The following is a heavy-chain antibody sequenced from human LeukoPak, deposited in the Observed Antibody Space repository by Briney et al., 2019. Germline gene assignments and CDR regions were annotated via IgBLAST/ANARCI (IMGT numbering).Heavy chain of an antibody. CDR3: ARQGELTIDY. CDR1: GXSVTSGSYY. CDR2: IYNTGRT. J-gene: IGHJ4*02. V-gene: IGHV4-61*01. Sequence: SETLSLTCTVSGXSVTSGSYYWSWIRQSPGRGLEWIGFIYNTGRTNYNPSLQSRVTMSIDTSKNQFSLKLSSVTAADTAVYYCARQGELTIDYWGQGTLVTVSS. D-gene: IGHD1-26*01.